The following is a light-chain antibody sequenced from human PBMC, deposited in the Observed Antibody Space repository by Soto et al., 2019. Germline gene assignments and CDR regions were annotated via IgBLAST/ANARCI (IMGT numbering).Light chain of an antibody. V-gene: IGKV1-8*01. CDR2: AAS. J-gene: IGKJ3*01. Sequence: AIRLTQSPSSFSASTGDRVTITCRASQDINYYLAWYQQTPGKPPNLLIYAASALHNGVPSRFSGSGSGTDFTLTISSLQSEDFGNYYCQQYYSYPRTFGPGTKVDI. CDR1: QDINYY. CDR3: QQYYSYPRT.